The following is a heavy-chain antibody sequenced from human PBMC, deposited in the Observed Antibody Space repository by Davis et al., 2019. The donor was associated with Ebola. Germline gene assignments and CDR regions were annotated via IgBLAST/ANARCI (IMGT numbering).Heavy chain of an antibody. CDR3: AKDTTNVWFDV. CDR1: GFIFSSYV. J-gene: IGHJ3*01. CDR2: LCLSADT. V-gene: IGHV3-23*01. D-gene: IGHD1-26*01. Sequence: GESLKISCAASGFIFSSYVMSWFRQAPGKGLECVSTLCLSADTYYADSVKGRFTISRDNSKNTLHLQMNSLRVEDTAIYYCAKDTTNVWFDVWGQGTIVTVSS.